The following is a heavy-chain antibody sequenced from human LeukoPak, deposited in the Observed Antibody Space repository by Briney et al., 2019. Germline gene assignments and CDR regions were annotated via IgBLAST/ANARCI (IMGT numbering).Heavy chain of an antibody. Sequence: PSQTLSPICPVYDWSFNDYYWNWARQPPGKGLEWIGRIYPSGNTNYNPSLKSRFTTSVDKSKNQFSLKLSSVTAADTAVYYCARDRGEYPYYFDYWGQGTLVTVSS. CDR2: IYPSGNT. CDR1: DWSFNDYY. CDR3: ARDRGEYPYYFDY. D-gene: IGHD4-17*01. J-gene: IGHJ4*02. V-gene: IGHV4-4*07.